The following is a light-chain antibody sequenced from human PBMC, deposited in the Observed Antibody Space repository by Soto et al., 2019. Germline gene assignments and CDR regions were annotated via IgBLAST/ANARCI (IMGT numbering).Light chain of an antibody. CDR1: QSVRSTY. CDR2: GAS. V-gene: IGKV3-20*01. CDR3: QLYGSPPLYT. Sequence: EVVLTQSPGPLSLSPGERAALSCRASQSVRSTYLAWYQQKPGQAPRLLIYGASSRATGIPDRFSGSGSGTDFTLTISRLQPEEFAVYYCQLYGSPPLYTFGQGTKLEI. J-gene: IGKJ2*01.